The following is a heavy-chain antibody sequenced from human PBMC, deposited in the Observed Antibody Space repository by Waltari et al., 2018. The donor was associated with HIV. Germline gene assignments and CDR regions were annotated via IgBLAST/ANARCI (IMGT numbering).Heavy chain of an antibody. CDR1: GFPVSSHH. J-gene: IGHJ3*02. CDR3: ARVDRAGTTSGWDVFDI. V-gene: IGHV3-66*01. CDR2: MYSGGTT. D-gene: IGHD1-1*01. Sequence: EVQLVESGGGLVRPGGSLRLSCAASGFPVSSHHTGWVRQTPGKGLEYVSVMYSGGTTHYADSVNGRFTISRDSSKSALYLQMNTLRAEDTALYYCARVDRAGTTSGWDVFDIWGQGTIFPFSS.